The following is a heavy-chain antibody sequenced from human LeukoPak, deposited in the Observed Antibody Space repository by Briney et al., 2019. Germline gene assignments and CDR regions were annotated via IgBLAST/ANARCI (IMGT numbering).Heavy chain of an antibody. D-gene: IGHD3-16*01. CDR1: GYTFTSYA. V-gene: IGHV1-3*01. CDR3: ARGRYDYVWGSPVGGPLYYFDY. J-gene: IGHJ4*02. CDR2: INAGNGNT. Sequence: ASVKVSCKASGYTFTSYAMHWVRQAPGQRLEWMGWINAGNGNTKYSQKFQGRVTITRETSASTAYMELSSLRSEDTAVYYCARGRYDYVWGSPVGGPLYYFDYWGQGTLVTVSS.